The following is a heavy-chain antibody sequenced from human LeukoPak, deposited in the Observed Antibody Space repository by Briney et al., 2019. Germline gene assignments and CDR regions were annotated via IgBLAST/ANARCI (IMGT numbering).Heavy chain of an antibody. Sequence: SGGSLRLSCAASGFTFNNYAMSWVRQAPGKGLEWVSSISGSGGSTYYADSVKGRFTISRDNSKNTLYLQMNSLRAEDTAVYYCASRATVTTDRFWFDPWGQGTLVPSPQ. CDR2: ISGSGGST. CDR1: GFTFNNYA. D-gene: IGHD4-11*01. V-gene: IGHV3-23*01. CDR3: ASRATVTTDRFWFDP. J-gene: IGHJ5*02.